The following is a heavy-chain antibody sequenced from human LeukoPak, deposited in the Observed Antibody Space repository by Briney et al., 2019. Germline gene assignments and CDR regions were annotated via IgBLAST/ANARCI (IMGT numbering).Heavy chain of an antibody. V-gene: IGHV1-69*13. D-gene: IGHD1-26*01. CDR1: GGTFSSYA. Sequence: ASVKVSCKASGGTFSSYAISWVRQAPGQGLEWMGGIIPIFGTANYAQKFQGRVTITADESTSTAYMELSSLRSEDTAVYYCASRSIVGNWFDPWGQGTLVTVSS. CDR2: IIPIFGTA. J-gene: IGHJ5*02. CDR3: ASRSIVGNWFDP.